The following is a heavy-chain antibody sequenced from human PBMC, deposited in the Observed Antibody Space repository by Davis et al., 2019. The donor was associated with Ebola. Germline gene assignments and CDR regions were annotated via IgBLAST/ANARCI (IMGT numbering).Heavy chain of an antibody. J-gene: IGHJ3*01. CDR3: AKDIGEMAD. CDR2: ISWNSGSI. CDR1: GFTFDDYA. V-gene: IGHV3-9*01. Sequence: PGGSLRLSCAASGFTFDDYAMHWVRQAPGKGLEWVSGISWNSGSIGYADSVKGRFTISRDNAKNSLYLQMNSLRAEDTALYYCAKDIGEMADWGQGTMVTVSS. D-gene: IGHD5-24*01.